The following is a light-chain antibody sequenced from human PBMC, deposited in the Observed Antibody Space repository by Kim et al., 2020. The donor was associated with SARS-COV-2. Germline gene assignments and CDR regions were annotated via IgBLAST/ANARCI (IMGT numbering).Light chain of an antibody. CDR2: DAS. CDR1: QSVSSY. CDR3: QQRSNWLT. J-gene: IGKJ4*01. Sequence: SLSPGESATLSFRASQSVSSYLAWYQQKPGQAPRLLIYDASNRATGIPARFSGSGSGTDFTLTISSLEPEDFAVYYCQQRSNWLTFGGGTKVDIK. V-gene: IGKV3-11*01.